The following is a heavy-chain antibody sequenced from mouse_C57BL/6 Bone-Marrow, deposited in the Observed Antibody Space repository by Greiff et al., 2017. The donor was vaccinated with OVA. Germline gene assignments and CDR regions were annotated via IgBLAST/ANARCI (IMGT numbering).Heavy chain of an antibody. V-gene: IGHV1-55*01. D-gene: IGHD1-1*01. CDR3: AREGYYYGSSPYYYAMDY. CDR2: IYPGRGST. J-gene: IGHJ4*01. CDR1: GYTFTSYW. Sequence: QVQLQQPGAELVKPGASVKMSCKASGYTFTSYWITWVKQRPGQGLEWIGDIYPGRGSTNYNEKFKSKATLTVDTSSSTAYMQLSSLTSEDSAVYYCAREGYYYGSSPYYYAMDYWGQGTSVTVSS.